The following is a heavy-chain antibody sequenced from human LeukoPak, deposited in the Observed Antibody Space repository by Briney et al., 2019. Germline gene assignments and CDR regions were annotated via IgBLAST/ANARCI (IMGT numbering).Heavy chain of an antibody. J-gene: IGHJ4*02. D-gene: IGHD3-16*02. Sequence: GGSLRLSCAASGFTFSSYGMSWVRQAPGKGLEWVSAISGSGGSTYYADSVKGRFTISRDNSKNTLYLQMNSLRAEDTAVYYCARGGGDYVWGSYPYWGQGTLVTVSS. V-gene: IGHV3-23*01. CDR3: ARGGGDYVWGSYPY. CDR2: ISGSGGST. CDR1: GFTFSSYG.